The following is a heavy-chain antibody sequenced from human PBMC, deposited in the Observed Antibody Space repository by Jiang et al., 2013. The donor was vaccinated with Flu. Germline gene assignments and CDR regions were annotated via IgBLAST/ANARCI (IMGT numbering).Heavy chain of an antibody. CDR2: IYYSGST. CDR1: GGSISSYY. V-gene: IGHV4-59*08. J-gene: IGHJ6*04. CDR3: ARLLYGDYLFGYYYGMDV. Sequence: GPGLVKPSETLSLTCTVSGGSISSYYWSWIRQPPGKGLEWIGYIYYSGSTNYNPSLKSRVTISVDTSKNQFSLKLSSVTAADTAVYYCARLLYGDYLFGYYYGMDVWGK. D-gene: IGHD4-17*01.